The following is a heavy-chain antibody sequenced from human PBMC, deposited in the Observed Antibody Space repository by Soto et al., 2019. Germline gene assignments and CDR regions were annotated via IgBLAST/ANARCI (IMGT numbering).Heavy chain of an antibody. J-gene: IGHJ6*02. V-gene: IGHV5-51*01. Sequence: PGESLTISCKGSGSSFTSYSIGWERQMPGKGLEWMGIIYPGDSDTRYSPSFQGQVTISADKSISTAYLQWSSLKALDTAMYYCARQGYDILTGYYYYGMDVWGQGTTVTVSS. D-gene: IGHD3-9*01. CDR2: IYPGDSDT. CDR1: GSSFTSYS. CDR3: ARQGYDILTGYYYYGMDV.